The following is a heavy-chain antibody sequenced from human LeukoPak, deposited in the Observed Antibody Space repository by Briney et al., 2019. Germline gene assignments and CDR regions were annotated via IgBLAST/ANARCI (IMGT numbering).Heavy chain of an antibody. CDR1: GGSFSGYH. J-gene: IGHJ4*02. Sequence: SETLSLTCSIYGGSFSGYHWSWIRQSPGKGLEGIAEINYIGSTDYKPSLNSVFTISVYTSKNQVSLNLVSVPGADKAVYYCARGGLQLRSRELGSYFDYWGQGTLVTVSS. D-gene: IGHD3-3*01. CDR3: ARGGLQLRSRELGSYFDY. CDR2: INYIGST. V-gene: IGHV4-34*01.